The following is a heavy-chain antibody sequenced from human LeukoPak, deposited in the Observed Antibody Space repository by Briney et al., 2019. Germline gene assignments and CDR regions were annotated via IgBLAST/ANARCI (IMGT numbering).Heavy chain of an antibody. Sequence: SSETLSLTCAVYGGSFSGYYWSWIRQPPGKGLEWIGEINHSGSTNYNPSLKSRVTISVDTSKNQFSLKLSSVTAADTVVYYCARGDLRYFDWSYYFDYWGQGTLVTVSS. V-gene: IGHV4-34*01. CDR1: GGSFSGYY. J-gene: IGHJ4*02. CDR3: ARGDLRYFDWSYYFDY. CDR2: INHSGST. D-gene: IGHD3-9*01.